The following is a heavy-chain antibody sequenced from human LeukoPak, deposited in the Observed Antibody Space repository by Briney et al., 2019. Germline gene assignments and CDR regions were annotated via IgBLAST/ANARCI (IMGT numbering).Heavy chain of an antibody. D-gene: IGHD3-22*01. CDR1: GFTFDDYA. CDR3: AKIWTYYYDSSGSY. CDR2: ISWNSGSI. Sequence: GRSLRLSCAASGFTFDDYAMHWVRQAPGKGLEWVSGISWNSGSIGYADSVKGRFTISRDNAKNTLYLQMNSLRAEDTAVYYCAKIWTYYYDSSGSYWGQGTLVTVSS. V-gene: IGHV3-9*01. J-gene: IGHJ4*02.